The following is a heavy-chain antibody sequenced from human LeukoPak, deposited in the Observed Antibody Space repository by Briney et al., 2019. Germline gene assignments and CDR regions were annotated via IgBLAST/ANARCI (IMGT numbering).Heavy chain of an antibody. CDR3: XXXXXXXXXSGYSIDY. V-gene: IGHV4-39*01. CDR1: GGSISSSGYY. J-gene: IGHJ4*02. Sequence: PSETLSLTCTVSGGSISSSGYYWGWIRQPPGKGLEWIGSIYYSGSTYYNPSLKSRVTISVDTSKNQFSLKLSSVTAADTAVYXXXXXXXXXXXSGYSIDYWGQGTLVTVSS. D-gene: IGHD3-22*01. CDR2: IYYSGST.